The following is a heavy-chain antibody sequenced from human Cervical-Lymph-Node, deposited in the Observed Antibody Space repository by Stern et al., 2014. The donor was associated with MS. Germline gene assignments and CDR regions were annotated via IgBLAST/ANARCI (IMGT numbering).Heavy chain of an antibody. V-gene: IGHV1-46*03. CDR2: INPNTGTT. D-gene: IGHD1-1*01. Sequence: QVKLVQSGAEVKKPGASVNVSCEASGFSFTTHYMHWIRQAPGGGLEWVGIINPNTGTTSYARQFQGRVIITRDTSASTIYMELTGLRSEDTALYFCTRVQRERRALDPFDPWGQGTLVTVSS. J-gene: IGHJ5*02. CDR3: TRVQRERRALDPFDP. CDR1: GFSFTTHY.